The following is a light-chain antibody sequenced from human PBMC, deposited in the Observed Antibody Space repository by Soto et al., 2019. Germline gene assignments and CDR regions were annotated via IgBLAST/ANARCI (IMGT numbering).Light chain of an antibody. CDR3: QQSYGTPRT. Sequence: DIEMTQSPSSLSASGGDRFTITCRASQSISSYLNWYQRKPGKAPNLMIYAASSLDSGVPSTFSGSGSGTDFTITISSLQPEDFLTYYCQQSYGTPRTFGQVTKVAIK. CDR2: AAS. V-gene: IGKV1-39*01. CDR1: QSISSY. J-gene: IGKJ1*01.